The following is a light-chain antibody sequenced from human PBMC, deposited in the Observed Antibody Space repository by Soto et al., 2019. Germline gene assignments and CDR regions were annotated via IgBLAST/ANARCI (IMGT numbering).Light chain of an antibody. CDR1: QNIYYN. CDR2: RAS. Sequence: ILMTQSPATVSVSPGESATLSCRASQNIYYNVAWYQQRPGQAPRLLIYRASTRAPGVPARFSGSGSGTEFTLTISSLQPEDFTVGSCLQYHTLWAFGQGTKVDIK. J-gene: IGKJ1*01. V-gene: IGKV3-15*01. CDR3: LQYHTLWA.